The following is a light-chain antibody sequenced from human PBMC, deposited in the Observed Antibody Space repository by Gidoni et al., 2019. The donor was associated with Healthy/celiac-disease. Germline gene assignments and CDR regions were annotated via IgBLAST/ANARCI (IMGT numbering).Light chain of an antibody. V-gene: IGKV3-20*01. CDR3: QQYGGSPLT. Sequence: EIVLRQSPGTLSLSPGERATLSCRASQSVSSSYLAWYQQKPGQAPRLLIYGASSRATGIPDRFSGSGSGTDFTLTISRLEPEDFAVYYCQQYGGSPLTFXPXTKVDIK. J-gene: IGKJ3*01. CDR2: GAS. CDR1: QSVSSSY.